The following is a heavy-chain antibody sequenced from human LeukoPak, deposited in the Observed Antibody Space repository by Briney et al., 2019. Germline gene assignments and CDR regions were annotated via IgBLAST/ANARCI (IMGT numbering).Heavy chain of an antibody. V-gene: IGHV3-7*04. Sequence: GGSLRLSCAASGFTFSNYWISWVRQAPGKGLEWVANIKRDGSERYYVDSVKGRFTISRDNAQNSLYLQMNSLRAEDTAVYYCARVRGGYCSGGSCYSAFDIWGQGTMVTVSS. D-gene: IGHD2-15*01. J-gene: IGHJ3*02. CDR3: ARVRGGYCSGGSCYSAFDI. CDR1: GFTFSNYW. CDR2: IKRDGSER.